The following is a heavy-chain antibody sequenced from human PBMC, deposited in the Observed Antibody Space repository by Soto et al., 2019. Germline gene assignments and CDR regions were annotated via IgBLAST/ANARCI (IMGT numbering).Heavy chain of an antibody. Sequence: SETLSLTCTVSGGSISSSSYYWGWIRQPPGKGLEWIGYIYYSGITNYNPSLKSRVTISVDTSKNQFSLKLSSVTAADTAVYYCARYKSNYYYGMDVWGQGTTVTVSS. CDR3: ARYKSNYYYGMDV. CDR1: GGSISSSSYY. D-gene: IGHD1-20*01. CDR2: IYYSGIT. J-gene: IGHJ6*02. V-gene: IGHV4-61*05.